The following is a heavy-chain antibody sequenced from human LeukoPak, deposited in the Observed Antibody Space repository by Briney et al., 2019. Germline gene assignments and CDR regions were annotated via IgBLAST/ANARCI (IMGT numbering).Heavy chain of an antibody. CDR3: ALYGDYVLDAFGI. CDR2: IYYSGST. D-gene: IGHD4-17*01. J-gene: IGHJ3*02. CDR1: GGSISSSSYY. Sequence: SETLSLTCTVSGGSISSSSYYWGWIRQPPGKGLEWIGSIYYSGSTYYNPSLKSRVTISVDTSKNQFSLKLSSVTAADTAVYYCALYGDYVLDAFGIWGQGTMVTVSS. V-gene: IGHV4-39*01.